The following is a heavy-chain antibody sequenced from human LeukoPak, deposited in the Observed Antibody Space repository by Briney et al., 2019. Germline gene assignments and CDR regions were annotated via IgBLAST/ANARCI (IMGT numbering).Heavy chain of an antibody. D-gene: IGHD6-19*01. J-gene: IGHJ4*02. CDR1: GTRVSDNY. CDR2: IYSSGST. V-gene: IGHV3-53*01. Sequence: GGSLRLSCEASGTRVSDNYMSWVRQAPGKGLEWVSIIYSSGSTYYADSVKGRFTISRDNSKNTLFLQMNSLRAEDTAVYYRAKTSGNGWYQDYWGQGTLVTVSS. CDR3: AKTSGNGWYQDY.